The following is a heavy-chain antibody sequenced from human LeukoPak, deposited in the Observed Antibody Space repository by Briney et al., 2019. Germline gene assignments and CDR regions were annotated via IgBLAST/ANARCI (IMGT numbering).Heavy chain of an antibody. CDR1: GASINGYF. Sequence: ASETLSLTCSVSGASINGYFWSWVRQTPEKGLQWIGYVSHTGATTSNPTLESRVSITIDTSKSQISLTMTSVTAADSALYYCARDRRGSFYTFDLWGPGTIVSVS. D-gene: IGHD1-26*01. V-gene: IGHV4-59*01. J-gene: IGHJ3*01. CDR3: ARDRRGSFYTFDL. CDR2: VSHTGAT.